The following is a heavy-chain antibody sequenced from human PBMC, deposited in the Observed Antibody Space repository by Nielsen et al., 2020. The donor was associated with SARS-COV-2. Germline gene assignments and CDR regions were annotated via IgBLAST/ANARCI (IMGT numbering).Heavy chain of an antibody. CDR3: ARDRAAAGTSDDY. V-gene: IGHV3-21*01. J-gene: IGHJ4*02. D-gene: IGHD6-13*01. CDR1: GFTFSSYS. CDR2: ISSSSYI. Sequence: GESLKISCAASGFTFSSYSMNWVRQAPGKGLEWVSSISSSSYIYYADSVKGRFTISRDNSKNTLYLQMNSLRAEDTAVYYCARDRAAAGTSDDYWGQGTLVTVSS.